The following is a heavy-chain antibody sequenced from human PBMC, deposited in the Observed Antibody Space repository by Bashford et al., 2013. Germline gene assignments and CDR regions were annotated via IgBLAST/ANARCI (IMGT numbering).Heavy chain of an antibody. V-gene: IGHV3-23*01. CDR2: LSGRGGST. CDR3: AKVYGMGV. J-gene: IGHJ6*02. Sequence: VRQAPGKGLEWVSALSGRGGSTYYADSVRGRFTISRDNSKNTLYLQMNSLRVEDTAVYYCAKVYGMGVWGQGPRSPSP.